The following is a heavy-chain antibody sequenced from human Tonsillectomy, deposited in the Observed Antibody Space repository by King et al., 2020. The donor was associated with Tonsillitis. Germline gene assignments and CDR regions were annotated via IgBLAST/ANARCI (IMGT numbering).Heavy chain of an antibody. CDR3: AGALLSGYYHYVMDG. CDR1: GFTFSSYS. J-gene: IGHJ6*02. D-gene: IGHD3-3*01. V-gene: IGHV3-21*01. CDR2: ISSSSGYI. Sequence: VQLVESGGGLVKPGGSLRLSCAASGFTFSSYSMNWVRQAPGKGLEWVSSISSSSGYIYYADSVKGRFTISRDNAKNSLYLQMNSLRAEDTAVYYCAGALLSGYYHYVMDGWGQGTTVTVSS.